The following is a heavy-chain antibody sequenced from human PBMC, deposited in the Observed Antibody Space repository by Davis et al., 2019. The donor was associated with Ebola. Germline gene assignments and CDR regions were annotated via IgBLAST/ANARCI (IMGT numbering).Heavy chain of an antibody. CDR2: IYPGDSDT. CDR1: GYSFTSNW. J-gene: IGHJ6*02. Sequence: GESLKISCKASGYSFTSNWISWVRQMPGKGLECMGIIYPGDSDTRYSPSFLGQVIISADKSISTAYLQWSSLKASDTAMYYCARGYGSGSYYFYGMDVWGQGTTVTVSS. CDR3: ARGYGSGSYYFYGMDV. D-gene: IGHD3-10*01. V-gene: IGHV5-51*01.